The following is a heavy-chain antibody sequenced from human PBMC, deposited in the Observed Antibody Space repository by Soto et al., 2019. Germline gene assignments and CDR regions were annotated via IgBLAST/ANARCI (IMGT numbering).Heavy chain of an antibody. CDR1: GFTFSSYG. D-gene: IGHD2-2*01. V-gene: IGHV3-33*01. CDR2: IWYDGSNK. J-gene: IGHJ4*02. CDR3: ARDLRYCSSTSCEGL. Sequence: GGSLRLSCAASGFTFSSYGMHWVRQAPGKGLEWVAVIWYDGSNKYYADSVKGRFTISRDNSKNTLYLQMNSLRAEDTAVYYCARDLRYCSSTSCEGLWGQGTLVTVSS.